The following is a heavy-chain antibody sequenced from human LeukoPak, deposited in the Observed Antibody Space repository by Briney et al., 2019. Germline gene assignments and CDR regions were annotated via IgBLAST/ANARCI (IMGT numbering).Heavy chain of an antibody. D-gene: IGHD1-26*01. Sequence: SETLSLTCAVYGGSFSGYYWSWIRQPPGKGLEWIGEINHSGSTNYNPSLKSRVIISVDTSKNQFSLKLSSVTAADAAVYYCARYSGSYYLFDYWGQGTLVTVSS. V-gene: IGHV4-34*01. J-gene: IGHJ4*02. CDR3: ARYSGSYYLFDY. CDR1: GGSFSGYY. CDR2: INHSGST.